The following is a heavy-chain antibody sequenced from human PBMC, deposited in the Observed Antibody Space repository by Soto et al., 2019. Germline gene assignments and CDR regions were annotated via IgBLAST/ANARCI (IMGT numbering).Heavy chain of an antibody. D-gene: IGHD3-22*01. CDR1: GYTLSSYG. Sequence: GASVKVSCKASGYTLSSYGISWGRQAPGQRLEWMGWISAYNGNTNYAQKLQGRVTMTTDTSTSTAYMELRSLRSDDTAVYYCASTNYYDSSGYHDAFDIWGQGTMVTVSS. CDR3: ASTNYYDSSGYHDAFDI. J-gene: IGHJ3*02. V-gene: IGHV1-18*01. CDR2: ISAYNGNT.